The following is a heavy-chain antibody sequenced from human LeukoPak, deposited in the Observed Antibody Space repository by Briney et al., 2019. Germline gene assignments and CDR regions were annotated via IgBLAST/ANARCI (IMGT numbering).Heavy chain of an antibody. CDR1: GGSISSYY. J-gene: IGHJ5*02. V-gene: IGHV4-39*07. Sequence: SETLSLTCTVSGGSISSYYWGWIRQPPGKGLEWIGSIYYSGSTNYNPSLKSRVTISVDKSKNQFSLKLSSVTAADTAVYYCARGVETYYDFWSGYWSGNWFDPWGQGTLVTVSS. CDR2: IYYSGST. D-gene: IGHD3-3*01. CDR3: ARGVETYYDFWSGYWSGNWFDP.